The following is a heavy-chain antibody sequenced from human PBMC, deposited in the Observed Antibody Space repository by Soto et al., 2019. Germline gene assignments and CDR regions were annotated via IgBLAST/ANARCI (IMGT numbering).Heavy chain of an antibody. V-gene: IGHV4-30-4*01. D-gene: IGHD3-22*01. CDR1: GGSISSGDYY. CDR2: IYYSGST. CDR3: ARGVGDYYDSSGLGFDY. Sequence: QVQLQESGPGLVKPSQTLSLTCTVSGGSISSGDYYWSWIRQPPGKGLEWIGYIYYSGSTYYNPSPKSRVTISVDTSKNQFSLKLSSVTAADTAVYYCARGVGDYYDSSGLGFDYWGQGTLVTVSS. J-gene: IGHJ4*02.